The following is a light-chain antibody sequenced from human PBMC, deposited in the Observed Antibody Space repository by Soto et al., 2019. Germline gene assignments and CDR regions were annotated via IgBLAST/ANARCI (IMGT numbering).Light chain of an antibody. CDR3: MIWHSSAYV. CDR2: YKSDSDK. CDR1: SGINVGTYT. V-gene: IGLV5-45*03. Sequence: QSVLTQPSSLSASPGASASLTCTLRSGINVGTYTIYWYQQKPGSPPQYLLRYKSDSDKQQGSGVPSRFSGSKDASANAGILLISGLQSEDEADYYCMIWHSSAYVFGTGTQLTVL. J-gene: IGLJ1*01.